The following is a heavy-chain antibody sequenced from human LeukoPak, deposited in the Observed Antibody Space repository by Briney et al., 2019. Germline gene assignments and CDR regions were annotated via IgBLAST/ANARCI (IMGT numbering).Heavy chain of an antibody. CDR2: IKSKTDSGTA. J-gene: IGHJ4*02. CDR3: TTLVEYYYDSSGYPSDY. V-gene: IGHV3-15*01. D-gene: IGHD3-22*01. Sequence: GGSLRLPCAASGFTFSNAWMSWVRQAPGKGLEWVGRIKSKTDSGTADYAAHVKGRFTIPRDDSKNTLYLQMNGLITEDTAVYYCTTLVEYYYDSSGYPSDYWGQGTLVTVSS. CDR1: GFTFSNAW.